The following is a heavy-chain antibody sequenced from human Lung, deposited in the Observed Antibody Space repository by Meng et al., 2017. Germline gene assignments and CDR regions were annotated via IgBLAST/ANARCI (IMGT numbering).Heavy chain of an antibody. J-gene: IGHJ4*02. Sequence: QVQLGQAGAEVKKPGASGKVSGKASGYTCTHHGISWIRQAPGQGLEWMAWLGAHDGDTSHAPKFQGSVTVSADRPTATAYMELRSLRSDDTAVYYCARGTPGRSYSDYWGQGTLVTVSS. D-gene: IGHD3-10*01. V-gene: IGHV1-18*01. CDR1: GYTCTHHG. CDR2: LGAHDGDT. CDR3: ARGTPGRSYSDY.